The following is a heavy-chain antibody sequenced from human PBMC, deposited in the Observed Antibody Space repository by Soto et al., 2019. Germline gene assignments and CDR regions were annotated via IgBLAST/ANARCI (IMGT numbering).Heavy chain of an antibody. J-gene: IGHJ3*02. CDR2: IRSKTDGGTT. V-gene: IGHV3-15*01. D-gene: IGHD6-13*01. CDR1: GITFSNAW. Sequence: EVQLVESGGGLVEPGGSLRLSCAASGITFSNAWMNWVRKAPGKGLEYIGRIRSKTDGGTTEYVAPVEGRFTVSRDDSKNTLYLQMSGLKTEDTAVYYCTTTRPGTNVFDNWGQGTLVTVSS. CDR3: TTTRPGTNVFDN.